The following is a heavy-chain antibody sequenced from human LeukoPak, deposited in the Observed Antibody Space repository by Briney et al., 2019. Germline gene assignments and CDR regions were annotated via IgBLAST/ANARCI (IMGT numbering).Heavy chain of an antibody. D-gene: IGHD1-26*01. CDR2: IYSSGST. CDR1: GGSISRYY. CDR3: ARHDSAVGALFT. Sequence: SETLSLTCTVSGGSISRYYWSWIRQSPGGGLEWIGYIYSSGSTNSNPSLKSRVSISVDMSKNEFSLELSSVTAADTAVYYCARHDSAVGALFTWGQGALVTVSS. V-gene: IGHV4-59*08. J-gene: IGHJ5*02.